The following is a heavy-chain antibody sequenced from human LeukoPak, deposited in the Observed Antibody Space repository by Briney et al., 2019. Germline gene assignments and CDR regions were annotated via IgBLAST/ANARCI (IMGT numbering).Heavy chain of an antibody. CDR1: GSSISSYY. J-gene: IGHJ4*02. CDR2: IYYSGST. V-gene: IGHV4-59*01. D-gene: IGHD5-12*01. Sequence: SETLSLTCSVSGSSISSYYWSWIPQPPGKGLECIGYIYYSGSTNYNPSLKSRVTISVDTSKNQFSLKLSSVTAADTAVYYCARVLGGYLNFEYWGQGTLVTVSS. CDR3: ARVLGGYLNFEY.